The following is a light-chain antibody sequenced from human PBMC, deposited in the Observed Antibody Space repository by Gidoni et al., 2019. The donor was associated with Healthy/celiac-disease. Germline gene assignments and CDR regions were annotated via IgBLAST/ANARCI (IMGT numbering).Light chain of an antibody. J-gene: IGKJ1*01. CDR2: AAS. Sequence: DIRMTQSPSSLSASVGDRVTITCRASQSISSYLNWYQQKPGKAPKLLIYAASSLQSGVPSRFSGSGSGTDFTLIISSLQPEDFATYSCQQSYSTPRTFGQGTKVEIK. V-gene: IGKV1-39*01. CDR3: QQSYSTPRT. CDR1: QSISSY.